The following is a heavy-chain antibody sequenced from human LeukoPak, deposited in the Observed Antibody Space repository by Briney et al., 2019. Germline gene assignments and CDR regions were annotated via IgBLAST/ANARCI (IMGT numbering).Heavy chain of an antibody. V-gene: IGHV4-59*08. Sequence: SETLSLTCTVSGGSISNYFWSWIRQPPGKGLEWIGYIYYSGSTNYNPSLKSRVTISVDTSRNQFSLHLSSVTAADTAVYYCARRASMGTWYFFDYWCQGTLVAVSS. J-gene: IGHJ4*02. CDR1: GGSISNYF. D-gene: IGHD5-18*01. CDR2: IYYSGST. CDR3: ARRASMGTWYFFDY.